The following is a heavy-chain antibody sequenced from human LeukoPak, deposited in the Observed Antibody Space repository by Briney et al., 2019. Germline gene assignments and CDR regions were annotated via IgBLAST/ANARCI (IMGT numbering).Heavy chain of an antibody. CDR2: IIPIFGTA. D-gene: IGHD3-3*01. V-gene: IGHV1-69*13. CDR1: GYTFTDHY. J-gene: IGHJ4*02. Sequence: SVKVSCKTAGYTFTDHYIHWLRQAPGQGLEWMGGIIPIFGTANYAQKFQGRVTITADESTSTAYMELSSLRSEDTAVYYCASPPPEISGVAAFDYWGQGTLVTVSS. CDR3: ASPPPEISGVAAFDY.